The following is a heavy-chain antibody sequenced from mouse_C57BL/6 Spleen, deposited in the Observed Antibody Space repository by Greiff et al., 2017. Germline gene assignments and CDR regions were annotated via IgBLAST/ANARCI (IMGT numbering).Heavy chain of an antibody. J-gene: IGHJ4*01. V-gene: IGHV1-72*01. CDR3: ARGDWDYAMDY. Sequence: QVQLQQPGAELVKPGASVKLSCKASGYTFTSYWMHWVKQRPGRGLEWIGRIDPNSGGTKYTEKFKSKATLTVDKPSSTAYMQLSSLTSEDSAVYYCARGDWDYAMDYWGQGTSVTVSS. D-gene: IGHD4-1*01. CDR2: IDPNSGGT. CDR1: GYTFTSYW.